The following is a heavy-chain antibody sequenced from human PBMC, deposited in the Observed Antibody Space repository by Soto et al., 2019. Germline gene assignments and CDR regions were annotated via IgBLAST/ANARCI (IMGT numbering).Heavy chain of an antibody. Sequence: SVKVSCKASGGTFSSYAISWVRQAPGQGLEWMGGIIPIFGTANYAQKFQGRVTITADKSTSTAYMELSSLRSEDTAVYYCARDRDYYGSGSYYFGPWGQGTLVTVSS. CDR3: ARDRDYYGSGSYYFGP. CDR1: GGTFSSYA. V-gene: IGHV1-69*06. J-gene: IGHJ5*02. CDR2: IIPIFGTA. D-gene: IGHD3-10*01.